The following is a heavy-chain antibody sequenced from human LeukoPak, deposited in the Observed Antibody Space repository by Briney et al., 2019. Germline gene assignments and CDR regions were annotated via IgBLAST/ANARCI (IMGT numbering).Heavy chain of an antibody. Sequence: PSETLSLTCTVSGGSFSSSSYYWGWIRQPPGKGLEWIGNIYYSGSTYYNPSLKSRVTISVATSKNQFSLKLSSVTAADTAVYYCAREGLSGEYYFDYWGQGTLVTVSS. V-gene: IGHV4-39*07. D-gene: IGHD3-10*01. CDR2: IYYSGST. J-gene: IGHJ4*02. CDR3: AREGLSGEYYFDY. CDR1: GGSFSSSSYY.